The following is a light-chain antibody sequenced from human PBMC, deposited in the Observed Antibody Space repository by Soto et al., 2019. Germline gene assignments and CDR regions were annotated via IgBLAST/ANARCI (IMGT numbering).Light chain of an antibody. CDR3: CSYAGSSTFDPYV. CDR2: EGS. V-gene: IGLV2-23*03. CDR1: SSDVGSYNL. Sequence: QSALTQPASVSGSPGQSITIACTGTSSDVGSYNLVSWYQQHPGKAPKLMIYEGSKRPSGVSNCFSGSKSGNTASLTISGLQAEDEADYYCCSYAGSSTFDPYVFGTGTKVTVL. J-gene: IGLJ1*01.